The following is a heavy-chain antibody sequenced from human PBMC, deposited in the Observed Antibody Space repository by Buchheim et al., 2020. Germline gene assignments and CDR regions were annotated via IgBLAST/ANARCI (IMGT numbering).Heavy chain of an antibody. Sequence: EVQLVESGGGLVQPGGSLRLSCAASGFTFSSCEMNWVRQAPGKGLEWISYISSSASTRHYADSVKGRFTIPRDNGKNSLFLQMNSLRAEDTAVYYCARDGPYAATIDYWGQGIL. CDR2: ISSSASTR. CDR3: ARDGPYAATIDY. V-gene: IGHV3-48*03. J-gene: IGHJ4*02. D-gene: IGHD5-24*01. CDR1: GFTFSSCE.